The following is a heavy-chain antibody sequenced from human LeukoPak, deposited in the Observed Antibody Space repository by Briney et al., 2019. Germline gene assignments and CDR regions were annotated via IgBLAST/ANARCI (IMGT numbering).Heavy chain of an antibody. J-gene: IGHJ4*02. D-gene: IGHD6-13*01. Sequence: SETLSLTCTVSGGFINSGGYYWGWIRQPPGKGLEWIGNIYYSGSTYYNPSLRSRVTISVDTSKNQFSLKLTSVTAADTAVYCCARDFPSTQSYSSSWSWDYWGQGTLVTVSS. CDR3: ARDFPSTQSYSSSWSWDY. V-gene: IGHV4-39*07. CDR1: GGFINSGGYY. CDR2: IYYSGST.